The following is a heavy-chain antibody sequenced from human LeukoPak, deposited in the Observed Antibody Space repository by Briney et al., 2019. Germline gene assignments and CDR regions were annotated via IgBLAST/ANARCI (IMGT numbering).Heavy chain of an antibody. CDR1: GGTFSSYA. J-gene: IGHJ4*02. D-gene: IGHD5-18*01. CDR2: IIPILGIA. Sequence: SVKDSRKASGGTFSSYAISWVRPAPGQGVEWMGRIIPILGIANYAQKFQGRVTITADKSTSTAYMELSSLRSEDTAVYYCASMVTKRNTAMVLNYFDYWGQGTLVTVSS. V-gene: IGHV1-69*04. CDR3: ASMVTKRNTAMVLNYFDY.